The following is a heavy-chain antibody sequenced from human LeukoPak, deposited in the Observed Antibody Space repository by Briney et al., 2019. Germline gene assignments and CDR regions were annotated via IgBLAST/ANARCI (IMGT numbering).Heavy chain of an antibody. J-gene: IGHJ5*02. Sequence: SVKVSCKASGGTFSSYAISWVRQAPGQGLEWMGGIIPIFGTANYAQKFQGRVTITADESTSTAYMELSSLRSEDTAVYYCARDSNIAAAGTVWFDPWGQGTLVTVSS. CDR3: ARDSNIAAAGTVWFDP. CDR2: IIPIFGTA. V-gene: IGHV1-69*13. D-gene: IGHD6-13*01. CDR1: GGTFSSYA.